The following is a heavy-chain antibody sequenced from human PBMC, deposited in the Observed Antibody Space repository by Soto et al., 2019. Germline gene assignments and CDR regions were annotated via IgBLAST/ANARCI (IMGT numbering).Heavy chain of an antibody. Sequence: SVKVSCKASGGTFSSYAISWVRQAPGQGLEWMGGIIPIFGTASYAQKFQGRVTITADESTSTAYMELSSLRSEDTAVYYCASRSYYGSSGSPGPFDYWGQGTLVTVSS. J-gene: IGHJ4*02. CDR2: IIPIFGTA. V-gene: IGHV1-69*13. D-gene: IGHD3-22*01. CDR3: ASRSYYGSSGSPGPFDY. CDR1: GGTFSSYA.